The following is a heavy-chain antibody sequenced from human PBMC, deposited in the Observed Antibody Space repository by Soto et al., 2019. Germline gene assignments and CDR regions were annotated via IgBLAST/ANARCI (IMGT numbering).Heavy chain of an antibody. Sequence: TVSGGSISSSSYYWGWIRQPPGKGLEWIGSIYYSGSTYYNPSLKSRVTISVDTSKNQFSLKLSSVTAADTAVYYCARHPSGSYFAFDIWGQGTMVTVSS. CDR3: ARHPSGSYFAFDI. V-gene: IGHV4-39*01. CDR1: GGSISSSSYY. CDR2: IYYSGST. J-gene: IGHJ3*02. D-gene: IGHD1-26*01.